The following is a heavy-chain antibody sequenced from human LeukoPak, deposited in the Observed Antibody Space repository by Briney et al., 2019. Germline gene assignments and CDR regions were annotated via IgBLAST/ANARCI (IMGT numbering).Heavy chain of an antibody. CDR3: AKAMSTVKLGIDY. J-gene: IGHJ4*02. CDR1: GFTFSNYG. V-gene: IGHV3-30*18. Sequence: RTLRLSCAASGFTFSNYGMHGGRQAPRRGLERVAVISFDGINIYYADSVKGRFTISRDNSKNTLYLQMNSLRAEDTAVYYCAKAMSTVKLGIDYWGQGTLVTVSS. D-gene: IGHD4-11*01. CDR2: ISFDGINI.